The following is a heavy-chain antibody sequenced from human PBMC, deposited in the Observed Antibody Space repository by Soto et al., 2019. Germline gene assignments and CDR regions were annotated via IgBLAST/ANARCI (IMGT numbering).Heavy chain of an antibody. CDR3: ARGIGSCSSINCYSSRRLRFDS. V-gene: IGHV4-34*01. J-gene: IGHJ4*02. CDR2: VNHSGTT. Sequence: QVQLQQWGAGVLKPSETLSLTCVVYGGSFSGYYWTWIRQSPEKGLEWIGEVNHSGTTNYNPSLKTRVTISVHTPKNQFSLKMSSVTAADTAVYYCARGIGSCSSINCYSSRRLRFDSWGQGTLVTVPS. D-gene: IGHD2-2*01. CDR1: GGSFSGYY.